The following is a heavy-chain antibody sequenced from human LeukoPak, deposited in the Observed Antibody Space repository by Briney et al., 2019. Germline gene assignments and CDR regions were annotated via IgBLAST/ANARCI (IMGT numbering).Heavy chain of an antibody. CDR1: GFTFSNFW. Sequence: GGSLRLSCAASGFTFSNFWMNWVRQAPGKGLEWVANIKQDGSVKHYVDSVKGRFTISRDNTKNSLYLQMNSLRAEDTAVYYCAREPAVAGTAANWFDPWGQGTLVTVSS. V-gene: IGHV3-7*01. CDR3: AREPAVAGTAANWFDP. D-gene: IGHD6-19*01. CDR2: IKQDGSVK. J-gene: IGHJ5*02.